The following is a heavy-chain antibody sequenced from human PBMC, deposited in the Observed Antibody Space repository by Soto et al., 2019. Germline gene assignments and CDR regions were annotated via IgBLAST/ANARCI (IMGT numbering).Heavy chain of an antibody. V-gene: IGHV3-23*01. CDR3: WRRGSGSYYDY. CDR1: GFTFSSYA. D-gene: IGHD1-26*01. CDR2: ISGSGDST. J-gene: IGHJ4*02. Sequence: EVQLLESGGGLVQPGGSLRLSCAASGFTFSSYAMRWVRQAPVKGLEWVSAISGSGDSTYYADSVKGRFTISRDNSKNTLYLQMNSLRAEDKGVYYCWRRGSGSYYDYGGQGTLVPVSS.